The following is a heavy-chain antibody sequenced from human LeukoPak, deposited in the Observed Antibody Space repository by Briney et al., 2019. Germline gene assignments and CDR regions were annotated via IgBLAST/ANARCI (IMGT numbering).Heavy chain of an antibody. CDR1: GGSISSGGYY. D-gene: IGHD6-13*01. CDR3: AREIAAAGIIY. Sequence: SETLSLTCTVSGGSISSGGYYWSWIRQHPGKGLEWIGYIYYSGSTYYNPSLKSRVTISVDTSKNQFSLKLSSVTAADTAVYYCAREIAAAGIIYWGQGTLVTVSS. J-gene: IGHJ4*02. CDR2: IYYSGST. V-gene: IGHV4-31*03.